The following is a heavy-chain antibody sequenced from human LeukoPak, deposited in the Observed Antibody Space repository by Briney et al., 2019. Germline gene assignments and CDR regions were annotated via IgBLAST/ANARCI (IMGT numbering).Heavy chain of an antibody. CDR1: GYTFTSYD. D-gene: IGHD1-26*01. CDR3: ARPIYTGRRYYHYMDV. V-gene: IGHV1-8*01. J-gene: IGHJ6*03. CDR2: MNPNSGNT. Sequence: GASVKVSCKASGYTFTSYDINWVRQATGQGLEWMGWMNPNSGNTGYAEKFQGRVTMTRDTSTSTAYMEVSSLTSEDTAVYYCARPIYTGRRYYHYMDVWGKGTPVTIYS.